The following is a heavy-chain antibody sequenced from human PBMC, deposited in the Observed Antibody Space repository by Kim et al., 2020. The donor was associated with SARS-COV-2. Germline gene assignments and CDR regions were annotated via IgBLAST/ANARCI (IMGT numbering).Heavy chain of an antibody. CDR3: ARHRQGELENYYYYGMDV. V-gene: IGHV5-51*01. D-gene: IGHD1-26*01. J-gene: IGHJ6*02. CDR1: GYSFTSYW. CDR2: IYPGDSDT. Sequence: GESLKISCKGSGYSFTSYWIGWVRQMPGKGLEWMGIIYPGDSDTRYSPSFQGQVTISADKSISTAYLQWSSLKASDTAMYYCARHRQGELENYYYYGMDVWGQGTTVTVSS.